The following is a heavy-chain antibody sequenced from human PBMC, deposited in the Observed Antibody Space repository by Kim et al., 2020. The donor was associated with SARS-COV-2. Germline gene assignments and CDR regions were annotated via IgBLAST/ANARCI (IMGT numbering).Heavy chain of an antibody. Sequence: ADSWKGRFTISRDNAKNSLYLQMNSLRSEDTALYYCAKDIYHDRSDLGDWGQGTLVTVSS. J-gene: IGHJ4*02. D-gene: IGHD3-22*01. V-gene: IGHV3-9*01. CDR3: AKDIYHDRSDLGD.